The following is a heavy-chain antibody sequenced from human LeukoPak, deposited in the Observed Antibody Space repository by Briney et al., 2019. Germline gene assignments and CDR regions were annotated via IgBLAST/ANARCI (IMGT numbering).Heavy chain of an antibody. CDR2: ISGSGGST. Sequence: GGSLRLSCAASGFTFSSYAMSWVRQAPGKGLEWVSAISGSGGSTYYADSVKGRFTISRDNSKNTLYLQMNSLRAEDTAVYYCAKQPGYSYGVYYFDYWGQGTLVTVSS. V-gene: IGHV3-23*01. D-gene: IGHD5-18*01. CDR3: AKQPGYSYGVYYFDY. J-gene: IGHJ4*02. CDR1: GFTFSSYA.